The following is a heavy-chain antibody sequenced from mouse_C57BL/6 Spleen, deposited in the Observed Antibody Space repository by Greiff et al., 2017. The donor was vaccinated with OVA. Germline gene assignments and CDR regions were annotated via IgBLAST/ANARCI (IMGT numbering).Heavy chain of an antibody. J-gene: IGHJ2*01. CDR3: ARRDWDEYYFDY. CDR1: GYTFTSYW. CDR2: IYPSDSET. D-gene: IGHD4-1*01. V-gene: IGHV1-61*01. Sequence: VKLQQPGAELVRPGSSVKLSCKASGYTFTSYWMDWVKQRPGQGLEWIGNIYPSDSETHYNQKFKDKATLTVDKSSSTAYMQLSSLTSEDSAVYYCARRDWDEYYFDYWGQGTTLTVSS.